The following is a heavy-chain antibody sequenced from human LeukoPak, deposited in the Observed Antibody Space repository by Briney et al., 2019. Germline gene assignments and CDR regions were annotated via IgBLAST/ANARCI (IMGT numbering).Heavy chain of an antibody. D-gene: IGHD6-13*01. CDR2: INHSGST. V-gene: IGHV4-34*01. CDR1: GGSFSGYY. J-gene: IGHJ4*02. Sequence: SETLSLTCAVSGGSFSGYYWSWIRQPPGKGLEWIGEINHSGSTNYNPSLKSRVTISVDTSKNQFSLKLSSVTAADTAVYYCARSDSSSWYYFDYWGQGTLVTVSS. CDR3: ARSDSSSWYYFDY.